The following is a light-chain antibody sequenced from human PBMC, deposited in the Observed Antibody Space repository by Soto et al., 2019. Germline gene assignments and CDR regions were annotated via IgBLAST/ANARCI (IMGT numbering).Light chain of an antibody. CDR2: TND. Sequence: QSVLTQPPSASGTPGQRVTISCSGGSSNIGSTTVSWYQQLPGTAPKVLIYTNDQRPSGVPDRFSGSKSGTSASLAISGLQSEDEADYYCAAWDDRLDGWVFGGGTQLTVL. CDR1: SSNIGSTT. V-gene: IGLV1-44*01. CDR3: AAWDDRLDGWV. J-gene: IGLJ3*02.